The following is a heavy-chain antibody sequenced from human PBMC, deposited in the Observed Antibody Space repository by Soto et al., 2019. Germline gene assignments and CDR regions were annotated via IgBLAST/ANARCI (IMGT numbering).Heavy chain of an antibody. CDR2: IYTSGST. J-gene: IGHJ6*02. CDR3: AREYSYGLIGYYYYGMDV. Sequence: SETLSLTCTGSGGSISSYYWSWIRQPARKGLEWIGRIYTSGSTNYNPSLKSRVTMSVDTSKNQFSLKLSSVTAADTAVYYCAREYSYGLIGYYYYGMDVWGQGTTVTVSS. V-gene: IGHV4-4*07. D-gene: IGHD5-18*01. CDR1: GGSISSYY.